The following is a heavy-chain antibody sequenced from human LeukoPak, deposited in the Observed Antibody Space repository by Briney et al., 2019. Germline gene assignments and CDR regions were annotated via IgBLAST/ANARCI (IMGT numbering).Heavy chain of an antibody. CDR3: ARGGASNYYYYYMDV. CDR2: ISAYNGNT. D-gene: IGHD3-10*01. J-gene: IGHJ6*03. Sequence: ASVKVSCKASGYTFTSYGISWVRQAPGQGLEWMGWISAYNGNTNIAQKLKGRVTMPTDTSTSTAYMELRSLRSDDTAVYYCARGGASNYYYYYMDVWGKGTTVTVSS. CDR1: GYTFTSYG. V-gene: IGHV1-18*01.